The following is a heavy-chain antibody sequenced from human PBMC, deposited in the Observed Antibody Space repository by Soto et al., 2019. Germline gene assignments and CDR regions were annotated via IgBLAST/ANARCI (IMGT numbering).Heavy chain of an antibody. CDR2: INPNNGDT. CDR3: ARSSGSYSYYGLDV. Sequence: GASVKVSCKAAGYTFTGYYMHWVRQAPGQGLEWMGCINPNNGDTYYAQKFHGRVTMTRDTSISTAYMELSRLRSDDTAVYHCARSSGSYSYYGLDVWGQGTTVTV. V-gene: IGHV1-2*02. CDR1: GYTFTGYY. J-gene: IGHJ6*02. D-gene: IGHD3-10*01.